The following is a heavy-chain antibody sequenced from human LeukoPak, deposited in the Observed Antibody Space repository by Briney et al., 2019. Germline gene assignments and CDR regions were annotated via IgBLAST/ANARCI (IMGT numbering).Heavy chain of an antibody. CDR1: GFTFSGFD. CDR2: IASAGDT. V-gene: IGHV3-13*01. J-gene: IGHJ4*02. Sequence: SGGSLRLSCAASGFTFSGFDMHWVRQATGGGLEWVSSIASAGDTYYVDSVRGRFTISRENAKNSLYLQLNSLRAGDTAVYYCVRGGHTGFDYWGQGTLVTVSS. CDR3: VRGGHTGFDY. D-gene: IGHD2-8*02.